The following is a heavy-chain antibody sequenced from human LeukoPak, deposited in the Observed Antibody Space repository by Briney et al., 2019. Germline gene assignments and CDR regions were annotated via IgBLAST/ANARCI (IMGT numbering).Heavy chain of an antibody. CDR3: ARGSMVRGVIARTTEDY. CDR1: GFTVSSNY. V-gene: IGHV3-66*01. Sequence: PGGSLRLSCAASGFTVSSNYMSWVRQAPGKGLEWVSVIYSGGSTYYADSVKGRFTISRDNSKNTLYLQMNSLRAEDTAVYYCARGSMVRGVIARTTEDYWGQGTLVTVSS. D-gene: IGHD3-10*01. CDR2: IYSGGST. J-gene: IGHJ4*02.